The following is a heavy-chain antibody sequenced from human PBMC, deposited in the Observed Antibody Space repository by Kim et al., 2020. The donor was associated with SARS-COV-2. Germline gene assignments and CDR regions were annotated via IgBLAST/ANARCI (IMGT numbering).Heavy chain of an antibody. J-gene: IGHJ4*02. Sequence: SETLSLTCAVYGGSFSGYYWSWIRQPPRKGLEWIGEINHSGSTNYNPSLKSRVTISVDTSKNQFSLKLSSVTAADTAVYYCARGPGVRGVITMQDYWGQGTLVTVSS. V-gene: IGHV4-34*01. CDR3: ARGPGVRGVITMQDY. D-gene: IGHD3-10*01. CDR2: INHSGST. CDR1: GGSFSGYY.